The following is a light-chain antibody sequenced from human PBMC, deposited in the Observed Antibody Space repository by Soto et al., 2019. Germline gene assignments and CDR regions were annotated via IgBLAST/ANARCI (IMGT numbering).Light chain of an antibody. CDR1: SSNIGAGHD. Sequence: QAVVTQPPSVSGAPGQRVTISCTGSSSNIGAGHDVHWYQQPPGTAPKLLIYGNSNRPSGVPDRFSGSKSGTSASLAITGLQAEDEADYFCQSYDGRLSGRLFGGGTKLTVL. CDR3: QSYDGRLSGRL. CDR2: GNS. J-gene: IGLJ2*01. V-gene: IGLV1-40*01.